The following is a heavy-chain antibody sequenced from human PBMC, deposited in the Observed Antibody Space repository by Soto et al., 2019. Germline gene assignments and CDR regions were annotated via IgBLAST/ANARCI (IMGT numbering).Heavy chain of an antibody. Sequence: SGTPSLPRPCSCCFIRSFFWGWIRQPPGKGLEWIGHIYYSGSTNYNPSLKSRVTISVDTSKNQFSLKLSSVTAADTAVYYCARRWGRTFDYWGQGTLVTVSS. D-gene: IGHD7-27*01. CDR1: CCFIRSFF. V-gene: IGHV4-59*08. J-gene: IGHJ4*02. CDR2: IYYSGST. CDR3: ARRWGRTFDY.